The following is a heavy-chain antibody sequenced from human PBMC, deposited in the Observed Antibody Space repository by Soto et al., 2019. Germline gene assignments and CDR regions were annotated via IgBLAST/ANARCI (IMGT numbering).Heavy chain of an antibody. CDR3: AKDSRWEPLAFDI. V-gene: IGHV3-23*01. CDR1: GCTFSNYA. D-gene: IGHD1-26*01. J-gene: IGHJ3*02. Sequence: GVSMRLSCAASGCTFSNYAMSWVRQAPGKGLEWVSAISGSGGSTYYADSVKGRFTISRDNSKNTLYLQMNSLRAEDTAVYYCAKDSRWEPLAFDIWGQGTMVTVSS. CDR2: ISGSGGST.